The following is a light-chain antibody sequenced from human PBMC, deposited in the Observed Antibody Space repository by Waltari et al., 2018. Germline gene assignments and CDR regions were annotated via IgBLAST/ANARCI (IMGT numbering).Light chain of an antibody. CDR2: RGV. CDR1: ASNIGGNL. V-gene: IGLV1-44*01. Sequence: QSVLTQPPSASGTPGQSVTISCSGGASNIGGNLVNWYQQLPGKAPKLLIYRGVLRTSGVPDRFSGSKSGTSASLAISGLQSEDEADDFCASWDDSLNGHWVFGGGTKVTVL. CDR3: ASWDDSLNGHWV. J-gene: IGLJ3*02.